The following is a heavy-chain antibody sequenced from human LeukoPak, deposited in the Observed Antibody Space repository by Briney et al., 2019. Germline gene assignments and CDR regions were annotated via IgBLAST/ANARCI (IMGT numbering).Heavy chain of an antibody. V-gene: IGHV3-11*06. CDR1: GFTFSDYY. Sequence: GGSLRLSCAASGFTFSDYYMSWIRQAPGKGLEWVSYISSSSSYTNYADSVKGRFTISRDNDKNSLYLQMISLRAEDTAVYYCARALNLYYYDSSGYPLDYWGQGTLVTVSS. CDR2: ISSSSSYT. J-gene: IGHJ4*02. D-gene: IGHD3-22*01. CDR3: ARALNLYYYDSSGYPLDY.